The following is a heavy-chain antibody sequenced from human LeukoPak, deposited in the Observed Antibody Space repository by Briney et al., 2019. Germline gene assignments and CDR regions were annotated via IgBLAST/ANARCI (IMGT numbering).Heavy chain of an antibody. CDR2: IYPGGTT. V-gene: IGHV3-53*01. CDR3: ARDTTTHFDY. J-gene: IGHJ4*02. D-gene: IGHD1-1*01. Sequence: PGGSLRLSCAASGFTVSSTHMSWVRQAPGKGLEWVSVIYPGGTTSYADSVKGRFTVSRDNSKNTLYLQVNSLRAEDTAVYYCARDTTTHFDYWGQGTPVTVSS. CDR1: GFTVSSTH.